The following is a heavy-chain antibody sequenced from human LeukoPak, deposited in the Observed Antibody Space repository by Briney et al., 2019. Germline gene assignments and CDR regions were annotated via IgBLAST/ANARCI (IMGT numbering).Heavy chain of an antibody. CDR1: GYTFTGYY. D-gene: IGHD6-19*01. Sequence: GASVKVSCKASGYTFTGYYMHWVRQAPGQGLEWMGWINPNSGGTNYAQKFQGRVTMTRDTSISTAYMELSRLRSDDTAVYYCARVYRVAVAGVAFDIWGQGTMVTVSS. CDR2: INPNSGGT. CDR3: ARVYRVAVAGVAFDI. V-gene: IGHV1-2*02. J-gene: IGHJ3*02.